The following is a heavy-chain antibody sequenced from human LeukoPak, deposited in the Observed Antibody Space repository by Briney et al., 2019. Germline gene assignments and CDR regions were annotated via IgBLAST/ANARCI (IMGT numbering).Heavy chain of an antibody. D-gene: IGHD1-1*01. CDR3: ASSTTTFSPPPG. Sequence: GASVKVSCKASGYTFTSYYMHWVRQAPGQGLEWMGIINPRGGSTSYAQKFQGRVTMTRDTSTSTVYMELSSLRSEDTAVYYCASSTTTFSPPPGWGQGTLVTVSS. CDR1: GYTFTSYY. CDR2: INPRGGST. J-gene: IGHJ4*02. V-gene: IGHV1-46*01.